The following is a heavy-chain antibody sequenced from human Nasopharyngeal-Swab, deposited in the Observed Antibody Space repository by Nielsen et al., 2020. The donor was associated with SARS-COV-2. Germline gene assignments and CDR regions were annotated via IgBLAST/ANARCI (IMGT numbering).Heavy chain of an antibody. J-gene: IGHJ4*02. CDR3: ARGGGSGSYWDY. Sequence: GESLKISCAASGFTFSSYGMHGVRQAPGKGLEWVAVIWYDGSNKYYADSVKGRFTISRDNAKNSLYLQMNSLRAEDTAVYYCARGGGSGSYWDYWGQGTLVTVSS. CDR2: IWYDGSNK. D-gene: IGHD3-10*01. V-gene: IGHV3-33*01. CDR1: GFTFSSYG.